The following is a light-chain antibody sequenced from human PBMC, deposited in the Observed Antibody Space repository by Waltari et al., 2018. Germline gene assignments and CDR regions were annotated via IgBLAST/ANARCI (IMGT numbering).Light chain of an antibody. Sequence: EIVLTQSPGTLSLSPGERATLPCRASQSVTRTSLSWYQQKLGQAPRLLIYGTSSRAPGIPDRFSGSGSGTDFTLTISRLEPEDFAVYYCQQYDGEVVTFGGGTKVEI. J-gene: IGKJ4*01. CDR2: GTS. CDR1: QSVTRTS. CDR3: QQYDGEVVT. V-gene: IGKV3-20*01.